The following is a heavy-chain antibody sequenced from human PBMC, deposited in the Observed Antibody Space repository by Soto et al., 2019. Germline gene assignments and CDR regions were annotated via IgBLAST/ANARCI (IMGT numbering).Heavy chain of an antibody. J-gene: IGHJ4*02. D-gene: IGHD6-19*01. CDR3: ARSSPYSSGWYYFDY. CDR2: IYPGDSDT. V-gene: IGHV5-51*01. Sequence: GESLKISCKGPGYSFTSYWIGWVRQMPGKGLEWMGIIYPGDSDTRYSPSFQGQVTISADKSISTAYLQWSSLKASDTAMYYCARSSPYSSGWYYFDYWGQGTLVTVSS. CDR1: GYSFTSYW.